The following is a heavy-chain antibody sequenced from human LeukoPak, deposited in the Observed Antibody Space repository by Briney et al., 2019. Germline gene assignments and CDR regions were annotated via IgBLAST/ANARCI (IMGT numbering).Heavy chain of an antibody. J-gene: IGHJ4*02. CDR2: ISAYNGNT. V-gene: IGHV1-18*01. CDR3: ARVGYCSSTSCFYYFDY. D-gene: IGHD2-2*01. Sequence: APVKVSCKASGYTFTSYGISWVRQAPGQGLEWMGWISAYNGNTNYAQKLQGRVTMTTDTSTSTAYMELRSLRSDDTAVYYCARVGYCSSTSCFYYFDYWGQGTLVTVSS. CDR1: GYTFTSYG.